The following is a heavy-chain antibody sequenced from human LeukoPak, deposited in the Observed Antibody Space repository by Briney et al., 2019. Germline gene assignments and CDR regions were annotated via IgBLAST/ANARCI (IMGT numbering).Heavy chain of an antibody. CDR3: ARSLRRAPDLVGEVDP. J-gene: IGHJ5*02. CDR1: GGSISSGGYS. Sequence: SETLSLTCAVSGGSISSGGYSWSWIRQPPGKGLEWIGSIHHSGTTYYTPSLKSRVTMSVDTSKNQFSLRLTSVTAADTAMYYCARSLRRAPDLVGEVDPWGQGTLVTVSS. V-gene: IGHV4-30-2*03. CDR2: IHHSGTT. D-gene: IGHD3-10*01.